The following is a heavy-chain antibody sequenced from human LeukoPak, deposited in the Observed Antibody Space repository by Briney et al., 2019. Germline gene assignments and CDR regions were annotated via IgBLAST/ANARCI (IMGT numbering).Heavy chain of an antibody. CDR3: ARGLLFGGHIGY. D-gene: IGHD3-10*02. CDR1: GGSISSSSYY. Sequence: PSETLSLTCTVSGGSISSSSYYWGWIRQPPGKGLEWIGSIYYSGSTYYNPSLKSRVTISVDTSKNQFSLKLSSVTAADTAVYYCARGLLFGGHIGYWGQGTLVTVSS. CDR2: IYYSGST. V-gene: IGHV4-39*01. J-gene: IGHJ4*02.